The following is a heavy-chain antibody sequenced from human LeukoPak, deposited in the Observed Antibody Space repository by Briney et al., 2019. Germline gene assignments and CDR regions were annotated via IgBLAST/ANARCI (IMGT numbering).Heavy chain of an antibody. CDR2: IINSGGTI. D-gene: IGHD3-10*01. CDR1: GFTFSIHG. CDR3: ARVGRGLYSMDV. V-gene: IGHV3-48*02. Sequence: GGSLRLSCAASGFTFSIHGMNWVRHTPGKGLEGVSYIINSGGTIYYADSVQGRFTISGDNAKNSLYLQMNSLRDEDTAVYYCARVGRGLYSMDVWSQGTTVTVSS. J-gene: IGHJ6*02.